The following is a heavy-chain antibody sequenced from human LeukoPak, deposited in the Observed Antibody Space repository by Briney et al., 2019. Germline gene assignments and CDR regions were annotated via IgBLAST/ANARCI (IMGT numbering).Heavy chain of an antibody. Sequence: GASVNVSCKASGYTFTDYYMHWVRQAPGQGLEWMGWINPNSGGTNYAQKFQGRVAMTRDTSISTAYMELSRLRSDDTAVYYCARDVSRIIITLGGQNWFDPLGQGALVTVSS. J-gene: IGHJ5*02. CDR2: INPNSGGT. D-gene: IGHD3-16*01. CDR1: GYTFTDYY. V-gene: IGHV1-2*02. CDR3: ARDVSRIIITLGGQNWFDP.